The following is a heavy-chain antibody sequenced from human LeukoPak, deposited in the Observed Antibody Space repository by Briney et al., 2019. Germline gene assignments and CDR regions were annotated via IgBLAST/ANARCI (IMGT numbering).Heavy chain of an antibody. D-gene: IGHD3-22*01. V-gene: IGHV1-18*01. J-gene: IGHJ4*02. CDR2: ISAYNGNT. CDR1: GYTFTSYG. Sequence: GASVKVSCKASGYTFTSYGISWVRQAPGQGLEWMGWISAYNGNTKYAQKLQGRVTMTTDTSTSTAYMELRSVRSDDTAVYYCARGGGNYDSSGYYYGERYFDYWGQGTLVTVSS. CDR3: ARGGGNYDSSGYYYGERYFDY.